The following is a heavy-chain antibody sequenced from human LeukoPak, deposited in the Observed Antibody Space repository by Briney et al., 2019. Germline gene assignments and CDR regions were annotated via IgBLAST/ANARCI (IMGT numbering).Heavy chain of an antibody. CDR3: ASRAAAQAIDY. CDR1: GFTFSSYG. D-gene: IGHD6-13*01. V-gene: IGHV3-23*01. J-gene: IGHJ4*02. CDR2: ISGSGGST. Sequence: GGTLRLSCAASGFTFSSYGMRWVRQAPGKGLEWASAISGSGGSTYYADSVKGRFTISRDNAKNSLYLQMNSLRAEDTAVYNCASRAAAQAIDYWGQGTLVTVSS.